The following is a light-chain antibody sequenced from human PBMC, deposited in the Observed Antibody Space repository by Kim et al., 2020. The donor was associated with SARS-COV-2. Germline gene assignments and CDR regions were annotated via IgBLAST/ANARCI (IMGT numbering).Light chain of an antibody. CDR3: QSYDSSLSGPNWG. V-gene: IGLV1-40*01. Sequence: QSVLTQPPSVSGAPGQRVTISCTGSSSNIGAGYDVHWYQQLPGTAPKLLIYGNSNRPSGVPDRFSGSKSGTSASLAITGLQAEDEADYYCQSYDSSLSGPNWGFGGGTQLTVL. J-gene: IGLJ3*02. CDR1: SSNIGAGYD. CDR2: GNS.